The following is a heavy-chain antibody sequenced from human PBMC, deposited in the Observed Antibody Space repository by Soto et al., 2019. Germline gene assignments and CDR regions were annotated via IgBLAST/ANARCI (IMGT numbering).Heavy chain of an antibody. Sequence: EVQLLESGGGLVQPGGSLRLCCAASGFTFSSYAMSWVRQAPGKGLHWVSAVSGGGRSTYYADSVEGRFTISRDNAKNKVYLQMNNLRAEDTAVYYCAKDGYYGGRPFYVDHWGQGTLVTVSS. CDR1: GFTFSSYA. CDR2: VSGGGRST. D-gene: IGHD4-17*01. V-gene: IGHV3-23*01. CDR3: AKDGYYGGRPFYVDH. J-gene: IGHJ4*02.